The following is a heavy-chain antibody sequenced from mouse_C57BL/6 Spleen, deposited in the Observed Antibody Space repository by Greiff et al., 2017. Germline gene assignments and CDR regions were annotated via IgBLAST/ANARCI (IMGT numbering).Heavy chain of an antibody. D-gene: IGHD1-1*01. CDR3: ARGGTTDY. V-gene: IGHV1-82*01. CDR2: IYPGDGDT. CDR1: GYAFSSSW. J-gene: IGHJ2*01. Sequence: QVQLQQSGPELVKPGASVKISCQASGYAFSSSWMNWVKQRPGQGLEWIGRIYPGDGDTNYNGKFKGKATLTVDKSSSPAYMQLSSLTSEDTAVYFCARGGTTDYWGQGTTLTVSS.